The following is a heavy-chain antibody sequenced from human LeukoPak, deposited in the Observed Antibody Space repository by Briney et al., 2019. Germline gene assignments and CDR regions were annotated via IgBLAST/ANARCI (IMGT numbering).Heavy chain of an antibody. CDR3: ARMNYVSSGWGAPFDY. CDR2: INGDGTST. V-gene: IGHV3-74*01. CDR1: EFTFSGYW. D-gene: IGHD1-7*01. Sequence: GGSLRLSCGASEFTFSGYWMHWVRQAPGKGLVWVSRINGDGTSTTYADSVKGRFTISRDNAKNTLYLQMNSLRAEDTAVYYCARMNYVSSGWGAPFDYWGQGTLVTVSS. J-gene: IGHJ4*02.